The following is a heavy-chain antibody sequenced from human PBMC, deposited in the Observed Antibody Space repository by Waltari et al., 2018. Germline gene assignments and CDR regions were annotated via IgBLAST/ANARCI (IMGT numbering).Heavy chain of an antibody. CDR1: GFSLSTSGVG. J-gene: IGHJ4*02. Sequence: QITLKESGPTLVKPTQTLTLTCTFSGFSLSTSGVGVGWIRQPPGKALEWLALIYWNDDKRYSPSLKSRLTITKDTSKNQVVLTMTNMDPVDTATYYCAHRLSSSWLVMPPYFDYWGQGTLVTVSS. D-gene: IGHD6-13*01. CDR3: AHRLSSSWLVMPPYFDY. V-gene: IGHV2-5*01. CDR2: IYWNDDK.